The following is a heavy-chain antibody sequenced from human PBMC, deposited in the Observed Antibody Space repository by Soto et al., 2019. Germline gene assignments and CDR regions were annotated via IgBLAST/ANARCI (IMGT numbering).Heavy chain of an antibody. CDR3: AALRYFDWHKVIKGYYYYGMDV. J-gene: IGHJ6*02. CDR2: ISYDGSNK. CDR1: GFTFNTYP. D-gene: IGHD3-9*01. V-gene: IGHV3-30*04. Sequence: GGSLRLSCAASGFTFNTYPMHWVRQAPGKGLECVGVISYDGSNKYYADSVKGRFTISRDNSKNTLYLQMNSLRAEDTAVYYCAALRYFDWHKVIKGYYYYGMDVWAKGPRSPSP.